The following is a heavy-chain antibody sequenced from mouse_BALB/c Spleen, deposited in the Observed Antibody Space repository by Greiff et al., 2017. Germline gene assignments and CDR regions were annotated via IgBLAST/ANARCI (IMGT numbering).Heavy chain of an antibody. CDR2: IYPSDSYT. Sequence: QVQLQQPGAELVRPGASVKLSCKASGYTFTSYWINWVKQRPGQGLEWIGNIYPSDSYTNYNQKFKDKATLTVDKSSSTAYMQLSSPTSEDSAVYYCTRSGGAMDYWGQGTSVTVSS. CDR1: GYTFTSYW. CDR3: TRSGGAMDY. V-gene: IGHV1-69*02. J-gene: IGHJ4*01.